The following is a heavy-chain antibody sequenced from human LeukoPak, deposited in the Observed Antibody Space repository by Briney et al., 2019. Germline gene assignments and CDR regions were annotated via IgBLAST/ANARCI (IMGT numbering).Heavy chain of an antibody. V-gene: IGHV4-34*01. CDR3: ARGGRLADY. J-gene: IGHJ4*02. CDR2: INHSGST. CDR1: GGSFSDYY. Sequence: PSETLSLTCAVYGGSFSDYYWSWIRQPPGKGLEWIGEINHSGSTNNPSLKSRVSVSVDTSKNQFSLKLSSVTAADTAVYYCARGGRLADYWGQGTLVTVSS.